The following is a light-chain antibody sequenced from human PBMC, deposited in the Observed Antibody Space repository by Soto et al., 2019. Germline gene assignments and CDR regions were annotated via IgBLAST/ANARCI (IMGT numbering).Light chain of an antibody. V-gene: IGKV4-1*01. CDR1: QSVLYSSNNKNY. J-gene: IGKJ1*01. CDR3: QQYNSFPWT. CDR2: WAS. Sequence: DIVMTQSPDSLAVSLGERATINCKSSQSVLYSSNNKNYLAWYQQKPGQPPKLLIYWASTRESGVPDRFSGSGSGTDFTLTISSLQAEDVAVYYCQQYNSFPWTFGLGTKVEIK.